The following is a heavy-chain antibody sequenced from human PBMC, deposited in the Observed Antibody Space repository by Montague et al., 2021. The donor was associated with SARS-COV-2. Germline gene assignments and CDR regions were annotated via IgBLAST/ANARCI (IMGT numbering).Heavy chain of an antibody. V-gene: IGHV2-70*11. D-gene: IGHD6-19*01. CDR1: GFSLTTDGMC. CDR3: AHKNSGWPIEFAN. Sequence: PALVKPTQTLTLTCTFSGFSLTTDGMCVSWIRQTPGKALEWLARIDWDGDTYYSTSLKTRLTVTKDTSKNQVVLTMTNMDPVDTATYFCAHKNSGWPIEFANWGQGALVTVSS. J-gene: IGHJ4*02. CDR2: IDWDGDT.